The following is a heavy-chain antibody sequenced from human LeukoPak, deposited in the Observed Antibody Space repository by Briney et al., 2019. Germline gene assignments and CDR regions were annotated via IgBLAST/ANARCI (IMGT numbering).Heavy chain of an antibody. CDR2: MNPNSGYT. D-gene: IGHD4-11*01. CDR1: GYTFTGYY. CDR3: ASGDVTVTNNFDY. J-gene: IGHJ4*02. Sequence: ASVKVSCKASGYTFTGYYMHWARQAPGQGLEWMGWMNPNSGYTYYTQRFQGRVTMTRNTAISTAYMELSSLRSEDTAVYYCASGDVTVTNNFDYWGQGTLVTVSS. V-gene: IGHV1-8*02.